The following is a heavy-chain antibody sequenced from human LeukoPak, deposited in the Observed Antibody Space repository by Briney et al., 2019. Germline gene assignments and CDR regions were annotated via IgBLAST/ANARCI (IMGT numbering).Heavy chain of an antibody. J-gene: IGHJ3*02. V-gene: IGHV3-30*06. Sequence: GRSLRLSCAASGFTFSSYGMHWVRQAPGKGLEWVAVISYDGSNKYYADSVKGRFTISRDNSKNTLYLQMNSLRAEDTAVYYCWTYYYGSGTTDAFDIWGQGTMVTVSS. CDR1: GFTFSSYG. D-gene: IGHD3-10*01. CDR2: ISYDGSNK. CDR3: WTYYYGSGTTDAFDI.